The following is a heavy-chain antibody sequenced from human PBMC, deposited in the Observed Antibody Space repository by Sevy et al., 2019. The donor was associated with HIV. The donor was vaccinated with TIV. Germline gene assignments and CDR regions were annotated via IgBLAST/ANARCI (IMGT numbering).Heavy chain of an antibody. CDR1: GFTFSSYG. J-gene: IGHJ6*02. D-gene: IGHD6-6*01. Sequence: GWSLRLSCGASGFTFSSYGMSWVRQAPGKGLEWISTISESDERIKHADSVKGRFTISRDNSKKILYLQMRSLRAEDTDVYYCARNLGALPNYYYGVDVWGQGTTVTVSS. V-gene: IGHV3-23*01. CDR2: ISESDERI. CDR3: ARNLGALPNYYYGVDV.